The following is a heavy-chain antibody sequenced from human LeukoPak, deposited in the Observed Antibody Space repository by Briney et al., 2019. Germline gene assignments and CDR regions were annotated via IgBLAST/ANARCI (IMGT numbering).Heavy chain of an antibody. J-gene: IGHJ4*02. CDR1: GGSISSYY. D-gene: IGHD6-13*01. CDR2: IYYSGST. V-gene: IGHV4-59*01. CDR3: ARQRSSSSGHCFDY. Sequence: PSETLSLTCTVSGGSISSYYWSWIRQPPGKGLEWIGYIYYSGSTNYNPSLKSRVTISVDTSKNQFSLKLSSVTAVDTAVYYCARQRSSSSGHCFDYWGQGTLVTVSS.